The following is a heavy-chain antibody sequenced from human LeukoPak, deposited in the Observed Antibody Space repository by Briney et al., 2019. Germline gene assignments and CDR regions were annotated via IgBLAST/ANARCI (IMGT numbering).Heavy chain of an antibody. V-gene: IGHV4-4*07. D-gene: IGHD1-26*01. CDR1: GGSISSYD. CDR2: IYTSGSP. Sequence: SETLSLTCTVSGGSISSYDWSWIRQPAGKGLEWIGRIYTSGSPNYNPSLKSRVTMTRDTSISTAYMELSRLRSDDTAVYYCARAQIVVGAKAAFDIWGQGTMVTVSS. CDR3: ARAQIVVGAKAAFDI. J-gene: IGHJ3*02.